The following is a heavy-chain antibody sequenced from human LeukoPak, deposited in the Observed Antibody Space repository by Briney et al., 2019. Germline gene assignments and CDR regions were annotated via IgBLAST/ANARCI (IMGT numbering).Heavy chain of an antibody. CDR2: INHSGST. D-gene: IGHD5-24*01. V-gene: IGHV4-34*01. J-gene: IGHJ4*02. Sequence: PSETLSLTCAVYGGSFSGYYWSWIRQSPGKGLEWIGEINHSGSTNYNPSLKSRVTISVDTSKNQFSLKLSSVTAADTAVYYCARRRWLHYIDYWGQGTLVTVSS. CDR1: GGSFSGYY. CDR3: ARRRWLHYIDY.